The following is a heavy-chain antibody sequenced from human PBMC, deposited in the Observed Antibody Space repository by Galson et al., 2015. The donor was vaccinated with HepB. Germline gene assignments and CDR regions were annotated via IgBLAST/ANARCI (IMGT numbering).Heavy chain of an antibody. CDR1: GYTFTSYA. J-gene: IGHJ4*02. V-gene: IGHV1-3*01. Sequence: SVKVSCKASGYTFTSYAMHWVRQAPGQRLEWMGWINAGNGNTKYSQKFQGRVTITRDTSASTAYMELSSLRSEDTAVYYCARDLGVYYDSSGYPDYWGQGTLVTVSS. CDR2: INAGNGNT. D-gene: IGHD3-22*01. CDR3: ARDLGVYYDSSGYPDY.